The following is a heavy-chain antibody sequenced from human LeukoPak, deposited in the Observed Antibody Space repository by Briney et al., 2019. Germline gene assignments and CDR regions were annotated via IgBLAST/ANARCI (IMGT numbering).Heavy chain of an antibody. D-gene: IGHD2-15*01. CDR1: GGSVSSSNYY. V-gene: IGHV4-39*01. CDR3: ARRGEYCSGGSCYSWGY. J-gene: IGHJ4*02. CDR2: IYYSGST. Sequence: KPSETLSLTCSVSGGSVSSSNYYWGWIRQPPGKGLEWIGTIYYSGSTYYNPSLKSRVTVSVDTSKNQFSLKLSSVTAADTAVYYCARRGEYCSGGSCYSWGYWGQGTLVTVSS.